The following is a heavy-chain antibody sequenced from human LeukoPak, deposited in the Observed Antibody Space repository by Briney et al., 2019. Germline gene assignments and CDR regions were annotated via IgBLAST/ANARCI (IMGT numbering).Heavy chain of an antibody. D-gene: IGHD4-17*01. CDR3: ARVEATVTSNVFDY. CDR2: ISSRSSYI. J-gene: IGHJ4*02. CDR1: GFTFSSYS. Sequence: GGSLRLSCAASGFTFSSYSMNWGRQAPGKGLEWVSSISSRSSYIYYADSVKGRFTISRDNAKKSLYLQMNSLRAEDTAIYYCARVEATVTSNVFDYWGQGTLVTVSS. V-gene: IGHV3-21*01.